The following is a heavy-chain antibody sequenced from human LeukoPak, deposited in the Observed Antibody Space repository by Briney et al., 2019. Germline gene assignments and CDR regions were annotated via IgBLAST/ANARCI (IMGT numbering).Heavy chain of an antibody. CDR1: GGSFSGYY. CDR2: INHSGST. J-gene: IGHJ4*02. D-gene: IGHD4-11*01. CDR3: ARDRVRGNSNPFFDY. Sequence: SETLSLTCAVYGGSFSGYYWSWIRQPPGKGLEWIGEINHSGSTNYNPSLKSRVTISVDTSKNQFSLKLNSVTAADTAVYYCARDRVRGNSNPFFDYWGQGTLVTVSS. V-gene: IGHV4-34*01.